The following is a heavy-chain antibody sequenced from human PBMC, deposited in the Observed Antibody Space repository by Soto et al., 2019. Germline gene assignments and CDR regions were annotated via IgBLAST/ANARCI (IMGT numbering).Heavy chain of an antibody. CDR2: IYSGGST. Sequence: GGSLRLSCAASGFSVSSNYMSWVRQAPGKGLEWVSVIYSGGSTYYADSVKGRFTISRDNSKNTLYLQMNSLRAEDTAVYYCARDTMTATYAFDIWGQGTMVTVSS. J-gene: IGHJ3*02. CDR1: GFSVSSNY. CDR3: ARDTMTATYAFDI. V-gene: IGHV3-53*01.